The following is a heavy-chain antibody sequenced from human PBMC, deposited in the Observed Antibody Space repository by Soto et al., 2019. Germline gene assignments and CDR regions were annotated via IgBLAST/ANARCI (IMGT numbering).Heavy chain of an antibody. J-gene: IGHJ4*02. CDR1: GGSISSSSYY. Sequence: PSETLSLTCTVSGGSISSSSYYWGWIRQPPGKGLEWIGSIYYSGSTYYNPSLESRVTISVDTSKNQFSLKLSSVTAADTAVYYCARRLRRLELRVARGGGPFDYWGQGTLVTVSS. CDR2: IYYSGST. CDR3: ARRLRRLELRVARGGGPFDY. V-gene: IGHV4-39*01. D-gene: IGHD1-7*01.